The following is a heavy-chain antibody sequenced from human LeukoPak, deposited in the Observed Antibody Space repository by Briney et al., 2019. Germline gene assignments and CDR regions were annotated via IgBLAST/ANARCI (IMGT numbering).Heavy chain of an antibody. V-gene: IGHV5-51*01. J-gene: IGHJ4*02. CDR1: GNSFTNSW. CDR2: SYLGDSDV. D-gene: IGHD3-16*01. Sequence: GEPLKISCQGSGNSFTNSWIAWVRQMPGKGLEWMGISYLGDSDVRYSPSFRGQVTISADKSISSAYLQWSSLKDSDTAMYYCARHGGKYSHSIDSWGQGTLVTVSS. CDR3: ARHGGKYSHSIDS.